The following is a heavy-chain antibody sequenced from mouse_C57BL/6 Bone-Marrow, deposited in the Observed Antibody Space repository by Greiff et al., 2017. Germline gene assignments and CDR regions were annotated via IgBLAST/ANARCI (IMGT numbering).Heavy chain of an antibody. CDR3: ATATATVVAPMDY. CDR2: INPNNGGT. D-gene: IGHD1-1*01. Sequence: EVQLVESGPELVKPGASVKMSCKASGYTFTDYNMHWVKQSHGKSLEWIGYINPNNGGTSYNQKFKGKATLTVNKSSSTAYMELRSLTSEDSAVYYCATATATVVAPMDYWGQGTSVTVSS. CDR1: GYTFTDYN. J-gene: IGHJ4*01. V-gene: IGHV1-22*01.